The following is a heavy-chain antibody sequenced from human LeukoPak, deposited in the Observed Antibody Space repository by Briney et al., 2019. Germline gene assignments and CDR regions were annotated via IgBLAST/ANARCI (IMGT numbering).Heavy chain of an antibody. V-gene: IGHV3-53*01. Sequence: PGGSLRLSCAASGFTVSSNYMSWVRQAPGKGLEWVSVIYSGGSTYYADSVKGRFTISRDNSKNTLYLQMNSLRAEDTAVYYCARERCSGGSCYSRYFDYWGQGTLVTVSS. CDR1: GFTVSSNY. CDR3: ARERCSGGSCYSRYFDY. J-gene: IGHJ4*02. CDR2: IYSGGST. D-gene: IGHD2-15*01.